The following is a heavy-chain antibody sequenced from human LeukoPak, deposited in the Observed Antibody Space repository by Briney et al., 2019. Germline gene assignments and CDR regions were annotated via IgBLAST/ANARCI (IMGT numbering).Heavy chain of an antibody. D-gene: IGHD3-10*01. CDR3: ARGTVTTDGSGTYY. V-gene: IGHV3-74*01. J-gene: IGHJ4*02. CDR1: GFTFSSYW. CDR2: INSDGSST. Sequence: GGSLRLSCAASGFTFSSYWMHWVRQAPGKGLVWVSRINSDGSSTSYAGSVKGRFTISRDNAKNTLYVQMNSLRAEDTAVYYCARGTVTTDGSGTYYWGQGTLVTVSS.